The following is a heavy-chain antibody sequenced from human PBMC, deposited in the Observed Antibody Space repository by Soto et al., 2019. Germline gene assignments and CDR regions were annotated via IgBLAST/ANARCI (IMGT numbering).Heavy chain of an antibody. CDR2: MSITSAT. CDR3: AKVKRSSSWYSRVDY. V-gene: IGHV3-48*01. CDR1: GFTFSSYN. Sequence: VQLVESGGGLVQPGGFLRLSCAASGFTFSSYNMNWVRQAPGKGLEWVSYMSITSATYYADSVKGRFTISRDNSKNTLYLQMNSLRAEDTAVYYCAKVKRSSSWYSRVDYWGQGTLVTVSS. J-gene: IGHJ4*02. D-gene: IGHD6-13*01.